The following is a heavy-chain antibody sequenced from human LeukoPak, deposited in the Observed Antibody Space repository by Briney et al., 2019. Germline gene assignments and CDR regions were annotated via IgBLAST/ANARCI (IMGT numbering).Heavy chain of an antibody. J-gene: IGHJ4*02. CDR3: ARGTQLWLGY. V-gene: IGHV1-2*02. D-gene: IGHD5-18*01. CDR1: GYTFSGYY. Sequence: ASVKVSCKASGYTFSGYYMHWVRQAPGQGLEWMGWINANSGGTNYAQKFQGRVTMTRDTSISTAYMELTRLTSDDTAVYYCARGTQLWLGYWGQGTLVIVS. CDR2: INANSGGT.